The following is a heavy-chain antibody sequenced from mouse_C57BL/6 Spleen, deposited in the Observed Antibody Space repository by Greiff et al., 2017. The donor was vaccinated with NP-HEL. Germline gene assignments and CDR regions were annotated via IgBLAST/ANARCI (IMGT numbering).Heavy chain of an antibody. CDR1: GYTFTSYG. Sequence: VQLQQSGAELARPGASVKLSCKASGYTFTSYGISWVKQRTGQGLEWIGEIYPRSGNTYYNEKFKGKATLTADKSSSTAYMELRSLTSEDSAVYFCARSVDYFYYAMDYWGQGTSVTVSS. CDR2: IYPRSGNT. CDR3: ARSVDYFYYAMDY. V-gene: IGHV1-81*01. D-gene: IGHD1-1*01. J-gene: IGHJ4*01.